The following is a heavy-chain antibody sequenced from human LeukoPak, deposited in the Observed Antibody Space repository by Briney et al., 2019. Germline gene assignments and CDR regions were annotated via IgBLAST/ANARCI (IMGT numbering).Heavy chain of an antibody. V-gene: IGHV3-23*01. J-gene: IGHJ4*02. CDR3: AKAGMAQWLAYGLNFDY. Sequence: PGGSLRLSCAASGFTFSSYAMSWVRQAPGKGLEWVSAISGSGGSTYYADSVKGRFTISRDNSKNTLYLQMNSLRAEDTAVYYCAKAGMAQWLAYGLNFDYWGQGTLVTVSS. CDR1: GFTFSSYA. D-gene: IGHD6-19*01. CDR2: ISGSGGST.